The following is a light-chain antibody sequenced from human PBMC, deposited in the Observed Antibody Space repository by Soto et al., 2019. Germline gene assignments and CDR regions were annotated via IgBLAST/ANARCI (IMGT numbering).Light chain of an antibody. V-gene: IGKV3-20*01. Sequence: DILLTQSPGTLSLSPGETVTLSCRASQSVSSNYLAWYQQRRGRAPRLLIYGASTRATGIPDRFSGSGSGTDFTLAINRLEPEDFAVYYCQQYGDSPWTFGQGTKVEIK. CDR1: QSVSSNY. J-gene: IGKJ1*01. CDR2: GAS. CDR3: QQYGDSPWT.